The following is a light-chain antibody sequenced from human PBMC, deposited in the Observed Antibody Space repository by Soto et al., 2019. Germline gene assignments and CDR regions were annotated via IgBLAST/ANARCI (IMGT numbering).Light chain of an antibody. V-gene: IGKV3D-15*01. CDR3: QQYNGCPPEVT. J-gene: IGKJ4*01. CDR1: QTVSSN. Sequence: EIVLTQAPITLSVSPGERATLSCRASQTVSSNLAWYQQKPGQPPRLLMSDVSTRATGIPARFSGSGSGTEFTLTLSSLQSEDFSGYYCQQYNGCPPEVTCGGGTKAEIK. CDR2: DVS.